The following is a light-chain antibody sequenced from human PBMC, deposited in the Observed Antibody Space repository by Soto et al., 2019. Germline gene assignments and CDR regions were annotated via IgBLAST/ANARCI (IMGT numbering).Light chain of an antibody. CDR3: QQYSNLIT. V-gene: IGKV1-33*01. CDR1: QDISNS. CDR2: AAS. Sequence: QSPSSLSASVGDRVTITCQASQDISNSLNWYQQKLGKAAKLLIYAASNLETGVPSRFSGSGSGTDFTFTISSLQPEDIATYYCQQYSNLITFGQGTRLEIK. J-gene: IGKJ5*01.